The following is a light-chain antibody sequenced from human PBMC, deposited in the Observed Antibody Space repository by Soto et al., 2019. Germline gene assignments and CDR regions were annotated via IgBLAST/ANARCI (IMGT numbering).Light chain of an antibody. Sequence: IQMTQSPSSLSASVGDRFTITCQVTQDIRKYLNWYQQKPGEAPKVLIFAASSLQSGLPSRFSGGGSGTDFSLTISSLQPEDFATYYCKQSRSFPLTFGGGTKVDIK. CDR2: AAS. CDR3: KQSRSFPLT. J-gene: IGKJ4*01. V-gene: IGKV1-12*01. CDR1: QDIRKY.